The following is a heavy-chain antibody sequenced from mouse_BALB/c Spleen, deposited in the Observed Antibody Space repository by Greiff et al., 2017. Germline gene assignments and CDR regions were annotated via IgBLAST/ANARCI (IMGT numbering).Heavy chain of an antibody. Sequence: EVMLVESGPSLVKPSQTLSLTCSVTGDSITSGYWNWIRKFPGNKLEYMGYISYSGSTYYNPSLKSRISITRDTSKNQYYLQLNSVTTEDTATYYCARYGEGGFAYWGQGTLVTVSA. J-gene: IGHJ3*01. CDR1: GDSITSGY. CDR3: ARYGEGGFAY. V-gene: IGHV3-8*02. CDR2: ISYSGST.